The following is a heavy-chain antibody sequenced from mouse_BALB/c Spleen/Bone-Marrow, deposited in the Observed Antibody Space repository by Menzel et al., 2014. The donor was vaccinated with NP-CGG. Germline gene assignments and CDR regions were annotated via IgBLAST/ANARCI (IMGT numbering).Heavy chain of an antibody. V-gene: IGHV10S3*01. CDR2: IRSKSNNYAT. CDR3: VRDHYYIAMDY. CDR1: GFTFNTNA. D-gene: IGHD1-2*01. J-gene: IGHJ4*01. Sequence: EVQRVESGGGLVQPKGSLKLSCAASGFTFNTNAMNWVRQAPGKGLEWVARIRSKSNNYATYYADSVKDRFTISRDDSQSMLYLQMNNLKTEDTAMYYCVRDHYYIAMDYWGQGTSVTVSS.